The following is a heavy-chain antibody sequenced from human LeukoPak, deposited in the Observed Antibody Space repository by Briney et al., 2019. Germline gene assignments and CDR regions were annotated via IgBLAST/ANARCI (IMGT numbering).Heavy chain of an antibody. V-gene: IGHV4-59*08. J-gene: IGHJ3*02. CDR1: GGSISGYY. CDR3: ARLRAFDI. CDR2: MYYNGNT. Sequence: SETLSLTFTVSGGSISGYYWTWIRQPPGKGLEWIGYMYYNGNTNYNPSLKSRVTISVDPSKNQFSLKLTSVTTADTAVYYCARLRAFDIWGQGTMVTVSS.